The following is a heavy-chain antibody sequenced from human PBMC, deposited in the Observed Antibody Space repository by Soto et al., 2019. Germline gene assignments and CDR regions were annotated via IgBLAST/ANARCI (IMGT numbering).Heavy chain of an antibody. D-gene: IGHD5-18*01. J-gene: IGHJ4*02. CDR1: GFSLSTSGVG. CDR3: AQGEVDTAMVYYFDY. Sequence: SGPTLVNPTQTLTLTCTFSGFSLSTSGVGVGWIRQPPGKALEWLALIYWNDDKRYSPSLKSRLTITKDTSKNQVVLTMTNMDPVDTATYSCAQGEVDTAMVYYFDYWGQGTLVTVSS. V-gene: IGHV2-5*01. CDR2: IYWNDDK.